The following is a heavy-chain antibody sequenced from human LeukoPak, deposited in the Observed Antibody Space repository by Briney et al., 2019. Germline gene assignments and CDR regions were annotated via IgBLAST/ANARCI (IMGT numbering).Heavy chain of an antibody. CDR2: IYYSGST. D-gene: IGHD3-9*01. Sequence: PSETLSLTCTVSGGSISSSSYYWGWIRQPPGKGLEWIGSIYYSGSTYYNPSLKSRVTISVDTSKHQFSLKLSSVTAADTAVYYCARSVREDYDILTGSLFDLWGRGTLVTVSS. CDR3: ARSVREDYDILTGSLFDL. J-gene: IGHJ2*01. CDR1: GGSISSSSYY. V-gene: IGHV4-39*01.